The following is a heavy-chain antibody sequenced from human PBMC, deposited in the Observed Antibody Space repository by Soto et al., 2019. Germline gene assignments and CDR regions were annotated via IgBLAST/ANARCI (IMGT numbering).Heavy chain of an antibody. CDR1: GFTFSSYW. CDR2: IKQDGSEK. CDR3: ARDRADRGYSYGPFDY. V-gene: IGHV3-7*01. D-gene: IGHD5-18*01. Sequence: GGSLRLSCAASGFTFSSYWMSWVRQAPGKGLEWVANIKQDGSEKYYVDSVKGRFTISRDNAKSSLYLQMNSLRAEDTAVYYCARDRADRGYSYGPFDYWGQGTLVTVSS. J-gene: IGHJ4*02.